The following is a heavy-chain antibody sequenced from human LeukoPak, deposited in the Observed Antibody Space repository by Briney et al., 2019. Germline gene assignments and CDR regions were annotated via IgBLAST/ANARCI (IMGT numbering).Heavy chain of an antibody. V-gene: IGHV5-51*01. CDR1: GYSFTSYW. CDR2: IYPGDSDT. CDR3: ARQIGSSGYFDF. D-gene: IGHD6-19*01. J-gene: IGHJ4*02. Sequence: GESLKISCKGSGYSFTSYWIAWLRQMPGKGLEWMGIIYPGDSDTRYSPSFKGQVTISADKSINTAYLQGSGLKASDTAMYYGARQIGSSGYFDFWGQGTLVTVSS.